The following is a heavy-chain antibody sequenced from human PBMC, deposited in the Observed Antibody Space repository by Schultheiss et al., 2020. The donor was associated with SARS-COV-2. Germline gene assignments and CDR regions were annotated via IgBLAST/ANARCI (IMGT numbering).Heavy chain of an antibody. J-gene: IGHJ4*02. V-gene: IGHV3-48*04. Sequence: GGSLRLSCAASGFTFSSYSMNWVRQAPGKGLEWVSYISSSGSTIYYADSVKGRFTISRDNAKNSLYLQMNSLRAEDTAVYYCAVDTVTTGVEGDYWGQGTLVTVSS. CDR1: GFTFSSYS. CDR3: AVDTVTTGVEGDY. D-gene: IGHD4-17*01. CDR2: ISSSGSTI.